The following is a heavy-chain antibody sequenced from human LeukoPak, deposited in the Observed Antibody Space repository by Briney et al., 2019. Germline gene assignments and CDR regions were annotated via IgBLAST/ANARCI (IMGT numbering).Heavy chain of an antibody. D-gene: IGHD3-10*01. Sequence: ASVKVSCKASGYTFSDYGISWVRQAPGQGLEWMGWISTYNGDTNYAQSLQGRVTMTTDRSTGTAYMEMRTLRSDDTAVYYCARGSYGDYWGQGTLVTVSS. V-gene: IGHV1-18*01. CDR3: ARGSYGDY. CDR1: GYTFSDYG. CDR2: ISTYNGDT. J-gene: IGHJ4*02.